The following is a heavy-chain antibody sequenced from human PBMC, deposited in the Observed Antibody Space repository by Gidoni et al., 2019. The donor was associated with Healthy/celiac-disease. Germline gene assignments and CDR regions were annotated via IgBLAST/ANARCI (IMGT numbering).Heavy chain of an antibody. J-gene: IGHJ6*02. CDR3: ASYCSSTSCYSMADYYYGMDV. Sequence: QVQLVQSGAEVKKPGASVKVSCKASGYTFTSYDLNWVRQATGQGLEWMGWRNPNSGNTGYAQKFQGRVTMTRNTSISTAYMELSSLRSEDTAVYYCASYCSSTSCYSMADYYYGMDVWGQGTTVTVSS. CDR1: GYTFTSYD. D-gene: IGHD2-2*01. CDR2: RNPNSGNT. V-gene: IGHV1-8*01.